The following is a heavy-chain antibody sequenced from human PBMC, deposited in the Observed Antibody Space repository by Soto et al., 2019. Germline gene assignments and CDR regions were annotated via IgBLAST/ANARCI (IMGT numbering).Heavy chain of an antibody. CDR2: INSDGSST. Sequence: VVSPIVSCTSSGFTFSNYLMHLVRTAPGKGLVWVSRINSDGSSTSYADSVKGRFTISRDNAKNTLYLQMNSLRAEDTAVYYCARPYCSGGSCYIHYFDYWGQGTLVTVS. V-gene: IGHV3-74*01. J-gene: IGHJ4*02. D-gene: IGHD2-15*01. CDR3: ARPYCSGGSCYIHYFDY. CDR1: GFTFSNYL.